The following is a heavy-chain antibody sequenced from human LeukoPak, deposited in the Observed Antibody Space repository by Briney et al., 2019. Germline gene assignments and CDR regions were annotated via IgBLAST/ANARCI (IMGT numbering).Heavy chain of an antibody. CDR1: GFTFSSYW. J-gene: IGHJ4*02. Sequence: GGSLRLSCAGSGFTFSSYWMHWVRQAPGKGLVWVSTIYTDGSVAQYADSVKGRFTISRDNAKNTLYLQMNTLRVEDAAVYYCARDLYHGSDEWGQGTLVTVS. D-gene: IGHD3-10*01. CDR3: ARDLYHGSDE. V-gene: IGHV3-74*03. CDR2: IYTDGSVA.